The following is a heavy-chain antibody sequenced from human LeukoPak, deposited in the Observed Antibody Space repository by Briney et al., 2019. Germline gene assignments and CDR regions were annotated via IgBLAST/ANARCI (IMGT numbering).Heavy chain of an antibody. J-gene: IGHJ3*02. V-gene: IGHV3-9*01. CDR1: GFTFDDYA. CDR3: ASLLAAFDI. Sequence: GGSLRLSCAASGFTFDDYAMHWVRQAPGKGLEWVSGISWNSGSIGYADSVKGRFTISRDNAKNSLYLQMNSLRAEDTALYYCASLLAAFDIWGQGTMDTVSS. CDR2: ISWNSGSI.